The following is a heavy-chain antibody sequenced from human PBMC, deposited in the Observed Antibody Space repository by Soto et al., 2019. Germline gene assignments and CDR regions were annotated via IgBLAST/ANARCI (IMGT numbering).Heavy chain of an antibody. CDR3: AKARDTAARSSNWFDP. CDR2: ISGSGGST. Sequence: EVQLLESGGGLVQPGGSLRLSCAASGFTFSSYAMSWVRQAPGKGLEWVSAISGSGGSTYYADSVKGRFTISRDNSKNTLYLQMNSLRAEDTAVYYCAKARDTAARSSNWFDPWGQGTLVTVSS. CDR1: GFTFSSYA. J-gene: IGHJ5*02. V-gene: IGHV3-23*01. D-gene: IGHD5-18*01.